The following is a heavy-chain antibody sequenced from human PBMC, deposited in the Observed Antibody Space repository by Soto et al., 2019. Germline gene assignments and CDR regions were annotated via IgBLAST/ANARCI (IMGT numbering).Heavy chain of an antibody. V-gene: IGHV3-11*01. CDR3: ARDRDGYSSSRAIDY. J-gene: IGHJ4*02. CDR2: ISSSGSTI. Sequence: PGGSLRLSCAASGFTFSDYYMSWIRQAPGKGLEWVSYISSSGSTIYYADSVKGRFTISRDNAKNSLYLQMNSLRAEDTAVYYCARDRDGYSSSRAIDYWGQGTLVTVSS. CDR1: GFTFSDYY. D-gene: IGHD6-6*01.